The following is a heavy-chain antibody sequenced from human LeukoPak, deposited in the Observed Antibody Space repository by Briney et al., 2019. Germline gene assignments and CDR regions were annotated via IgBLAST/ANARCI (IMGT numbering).Heavy chain of an antibody. CDR2: MNPNSGNT. Sequence: ASVKVSCKASGYTFTSYDINWVRQATGQGLEWMGWMNPNSGNTGYAQKFQGRVTMTRNTSISTAYMELSSTRSEDTAVYYCARAGYYDSSGYPLDYYYYGMDVWGQGTTVTVSS. CDR1: GYTFTSYD. CDR3: ARAGYYDSSGYPLDYYYYGMDV. D-gene: IGHD3-22*01. V-gene: IGHV1-8*01. J-gene: IGHJ6*02.